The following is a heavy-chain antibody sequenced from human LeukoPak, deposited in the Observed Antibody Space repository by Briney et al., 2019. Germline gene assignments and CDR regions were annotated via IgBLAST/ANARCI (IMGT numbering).Heavy chain of an antibody. Sequence: PGGSLRLSCAASGFTFSSYAMSWVRQAPGKGLEWVSAISGSGGRTYSAESVKGGFTISRDNSKNTLYLQMNSLRAEDTAVYYGANPGGAPLTTVVTPVNYWGQGTLVTVSS. CDR3: ANPGGAPLTTVVTPVNY. D-gene: IGHD4-23*01. V-gene: IGHV3-23*01. J-gene: IGHJ4*02. CDR1: GFTFSSYA. CDR2: ISGSGGRT.